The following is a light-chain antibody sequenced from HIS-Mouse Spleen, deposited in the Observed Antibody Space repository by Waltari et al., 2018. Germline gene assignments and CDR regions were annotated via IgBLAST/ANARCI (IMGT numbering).Light chain of an antibody. Sequence: QSALTQPASVSGSPGQSITISCTGTSSDVGGYNYVSWYQQHPGKAPKLLIYDVNNRPSGVSNRFSGSKSGNTASLTISGLQAEDEADYYCSSYTSSSFNVVFGGGTKLTVL. V-gene: IGLV2-14*03. CDR2: DVN. CDR1: SSDVGGYNY. J-gene: IGLJ2*01. CDR3: SSYTSSSFNVV.